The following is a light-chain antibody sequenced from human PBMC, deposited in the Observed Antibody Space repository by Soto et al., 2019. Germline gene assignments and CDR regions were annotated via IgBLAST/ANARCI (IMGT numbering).Light chain of an antibody. Sequence: EIVLTQSPGTLSLSQGERAAFSCRASQGIHNNYLAWYQQKPGQAPRLLIYAASARATGVPYRFSGSGSGTEFTLTINSLQSEDFVVYYCQQYDNWPPTFGQGTRLEIK. V-gene: IGKV3-20*01. CDR3: QQYDNWPPT. CDR2: AAS. J-gene: IGKJ5*01. CDR1: QGIHNNY.